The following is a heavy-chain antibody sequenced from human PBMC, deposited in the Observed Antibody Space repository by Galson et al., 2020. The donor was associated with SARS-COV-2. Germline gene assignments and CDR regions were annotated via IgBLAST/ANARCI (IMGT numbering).Heavy chain of an antibody. CDR2: INPSGGST. V-gene: IGHV1-46*01. Sequence: ASVKVSCKASGYTFTSYYMHWVRQAPGQGLEWMGIINPSGGSTSYAQKFQGRVTMTRDTSTSTVYMELSSLRSEDTAVYYCARDLPRSSGWGVNYYYGMDVWGQGTTVTVSS. CDR1: GYTFTSYY. J-gene: IGHJ6*02. CDR3: ARDLPRSSGWGVNYYYGMDV. D-gene: IGHD6-19*01.